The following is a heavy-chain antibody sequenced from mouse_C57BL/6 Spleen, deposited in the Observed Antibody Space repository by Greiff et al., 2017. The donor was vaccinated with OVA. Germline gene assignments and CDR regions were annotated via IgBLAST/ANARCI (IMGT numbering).Heavy chain of an antibody. Sequence: EVKLVESGGGLVKPGGSLKLSCAASGFTFSSYAMSWVRQTPEKRLEWVATISDGGSYTYYPDNVKGRFTISRDNAKNNLYLQMSHLKSEDTAMYYCARDRPSGIQFAYWGQGTLVTVSA. CDR2: ISDGGSYT. D-gene: IGHD4-1*01. CDR1: GFTFSSYA. J-gene: IGHJ3*01. V-gene: IGHV5-4*01. CDR3: ARDRPSGIQFAY.